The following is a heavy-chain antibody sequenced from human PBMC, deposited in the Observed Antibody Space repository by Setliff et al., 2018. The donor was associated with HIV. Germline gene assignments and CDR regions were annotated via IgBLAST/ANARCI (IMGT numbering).Heavy chain of an antibody. CDR1: GDSISSSGPGYY. CDR3: ARGRFVGFDY. V-gene: IGHV4-61*02. Sequence: SETLSLTCTVSGDSISSSGPGYYWGWVRQPPGGGLEWIGRIYTSGSTNYNPSLKSRVTMSVDTSKNQFSLNLTSVTAADTAVYYCARGRFVGFDYWGQGILVTVSS. CDR2: IYTSGST. D-gene: IGHD3-16*02. J-gene: IGHJ4*02.